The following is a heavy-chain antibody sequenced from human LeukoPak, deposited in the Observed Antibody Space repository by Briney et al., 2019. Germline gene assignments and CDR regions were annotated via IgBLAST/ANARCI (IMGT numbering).Heavy chain of an antibody. CDR1: GFTVSSNY. Sequence: GGSLRLSCAASGFTVSSNYMSWVRQAPGKGLEWVSVIYSGGNTYYADSVKGRFTISRDNSKNTLYLQMNSLRAEDTAVYYCAKGGESSSWGNWGQGTLVTVSS. CDR2: IYSGGNT. CDR3: AKGGESSSWGN. V-gene: IGHV3-66*01. J-gene: IGHJ4*02. D-gene: IGHD6-13*01.